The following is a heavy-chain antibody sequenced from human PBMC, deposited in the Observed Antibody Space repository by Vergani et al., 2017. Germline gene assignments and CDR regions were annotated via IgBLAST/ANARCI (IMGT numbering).Heavy chain of an antibody. D-gene: IGHD4-23*01. J-gene: IGHJ4*02. CDR3: AYSGGLGDSYY. CDR1: GGSISSYY. CDR2: IYYSGST. Sequence: QVQLQESGPGLVKPSETLSLTCTVSGGSISSYYWSWIRQPPGKGLEWIGYIYYSGSTNYNPSLKSRVTISVDTSKNQFSLKLSSVTAADTAVYYCAYSGGLGDSYYWGQGTLVTVSS. V-gene: IGHV4-59*08.